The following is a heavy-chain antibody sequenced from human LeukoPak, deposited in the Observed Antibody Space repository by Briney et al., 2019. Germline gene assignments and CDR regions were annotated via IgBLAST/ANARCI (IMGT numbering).Heavy chain of an antibody. CDR3: VRGPHRNTIFGVVTMYYFDY. J-gene: IGHJ4*02. CDR1: GGSISSSCYY. CDR2: IYYSGST. Sequence: SETLSLTCTVSGGSISSSCYYWGWIRQPPGKGLEWIGSIYYSGSTYYNPALKSRVTISVDTSKNQFSLKLSSVTAADTAVYYCVRGPHRNTIFGVVTMYYFDYWGQGTLVTVSS. D-gene: IGHD3-3*01. V-gene: IGHV4-39*01.